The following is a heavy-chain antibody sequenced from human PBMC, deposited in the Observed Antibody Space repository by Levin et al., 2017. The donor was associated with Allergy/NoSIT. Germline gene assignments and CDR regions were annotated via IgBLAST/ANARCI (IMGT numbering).Heavy chain of an antibody. CDR1: GFTLSNYW. CDR3: VRGDSYLPLLLYFFDS. J-gene: IGHJ4*02. V-gene: IGHV3-7*01. Sequence: GGSLRLSCAASGFTLSNYWMSWVRQAPGKGLEWVANIKQDGSDKYYVDSVKGRFTISRDNAKNSLYLQMDSLRAEDTAVYYCVRGDSYLPLLLYFFDSWGQGTLVTVSS. CDR2: IKQDGSDK. D-gene: IGHD2-2*01.